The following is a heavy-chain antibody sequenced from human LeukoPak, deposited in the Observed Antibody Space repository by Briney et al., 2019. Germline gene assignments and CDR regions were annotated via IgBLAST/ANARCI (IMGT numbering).Heavy chain of an antibody. CDR2: ISGSGGST. CDR1: GFTLRNYD. CDR3: AKEPRLPYYFDY. D-gene: IGHD3-16*01. J-gene: IGHJ4*02. Sequence: GGSLRLSCAASGFTLRNYDMSWVRQAPGKGLEWVSGISGSGGSTNYADSVKGRFTISRDNSKNTLYLQMNSLRAEDTAVYYCAKEPRLPYYFDYWGQGTLVTVSS. V-gene: IGHV3-23*01.